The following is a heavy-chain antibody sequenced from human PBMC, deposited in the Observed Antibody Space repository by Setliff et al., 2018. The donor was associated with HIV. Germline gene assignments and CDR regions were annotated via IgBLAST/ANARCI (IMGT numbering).Heavy chain of an antibody. CDR1: GGSFSNYY. CDR3: GRAQIAARRPFDY. J-gene: IGHJ4*02. D-gene: IGHD6-6*01. Sequence: SETLSLTCAVSGGSFSNYYWSWIRQSPGKGLEWIGEINHRGSTNYSPSLKIRALISADTSKNQFSLRLTSVTAADTAIYYCGRAQIAARRPFDYWGLGTLVTVSS. CDR2: INHRGST. V-gene: IGHV4-34*01.